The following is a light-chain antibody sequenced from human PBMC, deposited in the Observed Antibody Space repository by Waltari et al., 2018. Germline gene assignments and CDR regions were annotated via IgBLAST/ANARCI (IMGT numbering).Light chain of an antibody. J-gene: IGLJ2*01. CDR3: SSYTSSSVV. V-gene: IGLV2-14*01. Sequence: QSALTQPASVSGSPGQSITISCTGTSSDVGGYKYVSWYQQHPGKAPKLMIYDVINRPSGVSNRFSGSKSGNTASLTISGLQAEDEADYYCSSYTSSSVVFGGGTKLTVL. CDR2: DVI. CDR1: SSDVGGYKY.